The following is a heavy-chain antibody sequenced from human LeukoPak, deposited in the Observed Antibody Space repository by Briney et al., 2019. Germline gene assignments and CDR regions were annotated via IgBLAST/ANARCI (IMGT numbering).Heavy chain of an antibody. Sequence: SVKVSCKASGGTFSSYTISWVRQAPGQGLEWMGRIIPILGIANYAQKFQGRVTITADKSTSTAYMELSSLRPEDTAVYYCAREDAYYDILTGYYTLYYFDYWGQGTLVTVSS. CDR1: GGTFSSYT. CDR2: IIPILGIA. CDR3: AREDAYYDILTGYYTLYYFDY. D-gene: IGHD3-9*01. J-gene: IGHJ4*02. V-gene: IGHV1-69*04.